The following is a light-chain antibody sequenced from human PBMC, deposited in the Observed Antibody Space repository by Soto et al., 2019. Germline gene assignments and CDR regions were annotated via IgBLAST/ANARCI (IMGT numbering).Light chain of an antibody. J-gene: IGKJ2*01. V-gene: IGKV1-39*01. Sequence: DIQMTQSPSSLSAFVGDRVSITCRARQSINNYLNWYQQKPGKAPKLLIHAASSLQSGVPLRFSGSVSGTDFTLTISNLQPEDFATYFCQQSFSTPMYPVGQGTKLEIK. CDR2: AAS. CDR1: QSINNY. CDR3: QQSFSTPMYP.